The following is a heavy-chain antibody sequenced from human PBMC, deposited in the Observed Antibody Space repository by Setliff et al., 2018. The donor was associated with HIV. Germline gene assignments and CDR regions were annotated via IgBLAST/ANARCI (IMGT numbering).Heavy chain of an antibody. V-gene: IGHV4-34*01. D-gene: IGHD2-8*01. J-gene: IGHJ4*02. CDR1: GESFSTYF. CDR3: ATGLIMAPDY. Sequence: PSETLSLTCAVYGESFSTYFWNWIRQPPGKGLEWTGQINHSGNTNYNPSLKSRVTISMGTSRNQFSLKLRSVTAADTAVYYCATGLIMAPDYWGQGSLVTVSS. CDR2: INHSGNT.